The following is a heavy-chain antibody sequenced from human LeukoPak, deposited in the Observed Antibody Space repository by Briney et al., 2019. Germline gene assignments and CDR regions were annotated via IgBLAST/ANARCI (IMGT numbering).Heavy chain of an antibody. CDR2: IGTYNGNT. CDR3: ARDAIVVVPAAIPDDYFDY. J-gene: IGHJ4*02. D-gene: IGHD2-2*01. CDR1: GYTFTSYG. Sequence: ASVKVSCKASGYTFTSYGISWVRQAPGQGLEWMGWIGTYNGNTNYAQKLQGRVTMTTDTSTSTAYMELRSLRSDDTAVYYCARDAIVVVPAAIPDDYFDYWGQGTLVTVSS. V-gene: IGHV1-18*01.